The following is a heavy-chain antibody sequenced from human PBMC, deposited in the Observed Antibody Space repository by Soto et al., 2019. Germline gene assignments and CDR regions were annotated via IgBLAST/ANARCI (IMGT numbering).Heavy chain of an antibody. CDR2: ITPIFGTE. Sequence: QVQLVQSGAEVKKPGSSVKVSCKASGGTFSSYAISWVRQAPGQGLEWMGGITPIFGTENYEQKFQGRVRITADESTSTAYMELSSLRSEDTAVYYCAEYRAVAGTGWFDPWGQGTLVTVSS. D-gene: IGHD6-19*01. V-gene: IGHV1-69*01. CDR3: AEYRAVAGTGWFDP. J-gene: IGHJ5*02. CDR1: GGTFSSYA.